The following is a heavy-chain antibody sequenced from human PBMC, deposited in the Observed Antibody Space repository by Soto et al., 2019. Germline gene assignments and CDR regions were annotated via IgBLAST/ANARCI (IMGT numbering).Heavy chain of an antibody. CDR2: INHSGST. Sequence: PSETLSLTCAVYGGSLSGYYWSWIRQPPGKGLEWIGEINHSGSTNYNPSLKSRVTISVDTSKNQFSLKLSSVTAADTAVYYCARPDCSGGSCYRNPDAFDIWGQGTMVTVSS. V-gene: IGHV4-34*01. CDR3: ARPDCSGGSCYRNPDAFDI. CDR1: GGSLSGYY. D-gene: IGHD2-15*01. J-gene: IGHJ3*02.